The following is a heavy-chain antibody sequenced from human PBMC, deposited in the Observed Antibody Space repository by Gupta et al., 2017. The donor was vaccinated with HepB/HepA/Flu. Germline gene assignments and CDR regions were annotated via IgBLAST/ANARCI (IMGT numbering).Heavy chain of an antibody. CDR2: ISSSVSYI. CDR3: ARGRGGDTMVRGVIMAGIDY. J-gene: IGHJ4*02. Sequence: EVQLVESGGGLVKPGGSLRLSCAACGFTFSSYSMNWVRQAPGKGLEWVSSISSSVSYIYYADAVKGRFTISRDNAKNSLYLQMNSLRAEDTAVYYCARGRGGDTMVRGVIMAGIDYWGQGTLVTVSS. V-gene: IGHV3-21*01. D-gene: IGHD3-10*01. CDR1: GFTFSSYS.